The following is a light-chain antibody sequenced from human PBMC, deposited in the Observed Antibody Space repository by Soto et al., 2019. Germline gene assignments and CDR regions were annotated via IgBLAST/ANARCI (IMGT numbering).Light chain of an antibody. V-gene: IGLV2-18*02. J-gene: IGLJ2*01. CDR2: EVT. CDR1: SGDVGTYNR. Sequence: QSALTQPPSVSGSPGQSVTISCTGTSGDVGTYNRVSWYQQPPGTAPKLMIYEVTNRPSGVPDRFSGSKSGNTASLTISGLQAEDEADYYRSSYTSSPTVVFGGGTKLTVL. CDR3: SSYTSSPTVV.